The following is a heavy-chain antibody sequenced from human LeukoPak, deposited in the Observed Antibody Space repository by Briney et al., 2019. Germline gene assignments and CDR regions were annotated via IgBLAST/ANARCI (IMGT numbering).Heavy chain of an antibody. CDR3: ARGRAYYYEGSGFSPFYY. J-gene: IGHJ4*02. V-gene: IGHV4-31*01. D-gene: IGHD3-22*01. CDR2: IYYSGST. CDR1: GVSISSGLYY. Sequence: PSETLSLTCTVSGVSISSGLYYWTWIRQHPGKGLEWIGYIYYSGSTYYNPSLKSPVTISVATSEDQFSLKLGCVTAADTAVDYCARGRAYYYEGSGFSPFYYWGQAALLSVSS.